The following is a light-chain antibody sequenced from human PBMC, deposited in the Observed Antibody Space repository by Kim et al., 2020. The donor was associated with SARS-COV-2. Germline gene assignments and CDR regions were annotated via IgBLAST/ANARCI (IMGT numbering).Light chain of an antibody. CDR2: GAS. CDR1: QSVSSKY. Sequence: GTLSLAPGERATLSCRASQSVSSKYLGWYQQKPGQAPRLLIYGASSRATGIPDRFSGSGSGTDFTITISRLEPEDFAVYFCQQYRTFGQGTKLEI. CDR3: QQYRT. V-gene: IGKV3-20*01. J-gene: IGKJ2*01.